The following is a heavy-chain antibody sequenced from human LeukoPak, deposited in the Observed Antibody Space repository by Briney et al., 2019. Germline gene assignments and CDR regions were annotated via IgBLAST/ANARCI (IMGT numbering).Heavy chain of an antibody. Sequence: ASVKVSCKASGYTSTSYGISWVRQAPGHGLEWMGWISAYNGSTNYAQKLQGRVTMTTDTSTSTAYMELRSLRSDDTAVYYCARSSTHIRYARNDYWGQGTLVTVSS. CDR1: GYTSTSYG. V-gene: IGHV1-18*04. CDR3: ARSSTHIRYARNDY. J-gene: IGHJ4*02. D-gene: IGHD3-9*01. CDR2: ISAYNGST.